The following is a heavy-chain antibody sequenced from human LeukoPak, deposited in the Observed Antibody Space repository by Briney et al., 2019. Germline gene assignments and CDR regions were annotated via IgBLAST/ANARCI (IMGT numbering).Heavy chain of an antibody. Sequence: PGESLKISCKGSGYSFTSYWIGWVRQMPGKGLEWMGIIYPGDSDTRYSPSFQGQVTISADKSISTAYLQWSSLKASDTAMYYCARSPPYYDILTGVMQADAFDIWGQGTMVTVSS. CDR3: ARSPPYYDILTGVMQADAFDI. D-gene: IGHD3-9*01. CDR2: IYPGDSDT. J-gene: IGHJ3*02. V-gene: IGHV5-51*01. CDR1: GYSFTSYW.